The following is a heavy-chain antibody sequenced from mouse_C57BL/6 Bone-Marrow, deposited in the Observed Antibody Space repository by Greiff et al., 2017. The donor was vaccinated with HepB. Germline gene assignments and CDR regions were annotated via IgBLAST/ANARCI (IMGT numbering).Heavy chain of an antibody. V-gene: IGHV5-4*01. CDR1: GFTFSSYA. CDR3: AREGYYYGSSYHFDY. Sequence: EVQLMESGGGLVKPGGSLKLSCAASGFTFSSYAMSWVRQTPEKRLEWVATISDGGSYTYYPDNVKGRFTISRDNAKNNLYLQMSHLKSEDTAMYYCAREGYYYGSSYHFDYWGQGTTLTVSS. J-gene: IGHJ2*01. CDR2: ISDGGSYT. D-gene: IGHD1-1*01.